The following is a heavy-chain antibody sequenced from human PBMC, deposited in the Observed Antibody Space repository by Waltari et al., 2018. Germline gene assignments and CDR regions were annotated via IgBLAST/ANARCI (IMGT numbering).Heavy chain of an antibody. CDR3: AKARRMSGLGAFDS. V-gene: IGHV3-33*03. D-gene: IGHD3-3*01. Sequence: QVQLVESGGGVVQPGRSLRLSCAASGFTLSGYGMHGVRQAPGKGLRWEACKWYDGRNNPYGDSVKGRFNISRDKSNNTRYLEMSDLRAEDTAVYYCAKARRMSGLGAFDSWGQGTTVTVSS. CDR2: KWYDGRNN. J-gene: IGHJ3*02. CDR1: GFTLSGYG.